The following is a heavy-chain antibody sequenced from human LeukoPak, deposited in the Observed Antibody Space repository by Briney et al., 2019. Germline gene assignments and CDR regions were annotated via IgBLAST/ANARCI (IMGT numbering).Heavy chain of an antibody. V-gene: IGHV3-48*01. CDR1: RFTFRTYW. CDR3: ARAKRNGFDI. CDR2: IRRRSTTI. Sequence: TGGSLRLSCAASRFTFRTYWMHWVRQAPGEGREGVSYIRRRSTTIYCAGSVEGRSTISRDNAKTSLYLQMNSLRAEDTAVYYCARAKRNGFDIWGQGTMVTVSS. J-gene: IGHJ3*02.